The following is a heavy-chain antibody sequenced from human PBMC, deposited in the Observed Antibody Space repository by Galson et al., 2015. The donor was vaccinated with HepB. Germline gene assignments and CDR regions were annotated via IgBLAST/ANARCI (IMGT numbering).Heavy chain of an antibody. CDR1: GFTVSSNY. CDR2: IYSGGST. J-gene: IGHJ2*01. D-gene: IGHD3-22*01. Sequence: LRLSCAASGFTVSSNYMSWVRQAPGKGLEWVSVIYSGGSTYYADSVEGRFTISRDNSKNTLYLQMNSLRAEDTAVYYCARDGYYYERYFDLWGRGTLVTVSS. CDR3: ARDGYYYERYFDL. V-gene: IGHV3-53*01.